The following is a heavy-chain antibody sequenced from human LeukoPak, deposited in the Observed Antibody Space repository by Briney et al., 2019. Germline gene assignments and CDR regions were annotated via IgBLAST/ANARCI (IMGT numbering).Heavy chain of an antibody. Sequence: ASETLSLTCAVYGGSFSGYYWSWIRQPPGKGLEWIGEINHSGSTNYNPSLKSRVTISVDTSKNQFSLKLSSVTAADTAVYYCARGKVGYCSSTSCYGGRFDYWGQGTLVTVXS. D-gene: IGHD2-2*01. CDR2: INHSGST. CDR3: ARGKVGYCSSTSCYGGRFDY. V-gene: IGHV4-34*01. CDR1: GGSFSGYY. J-gene: IGHJ4*02.